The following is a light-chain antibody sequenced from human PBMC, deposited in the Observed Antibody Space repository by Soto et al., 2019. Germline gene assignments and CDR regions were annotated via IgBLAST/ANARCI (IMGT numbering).Light chain of an antibody. Sequence: AIQLTQSPSSLSASIGDRVTITCRARQGIGSALAWYQQAPGKPPKLLIFDASTLENGVPSRFSGGGSGTDFTLTISSLQPEDFASEYCLLFNTYPQAFGGGTKVEIK. CDR1: QGIGSA. V-gene: IGKV1-13*02. CDR2: DAS. J-gene: IGKJ4*01. CDR3: LLFNTYPQA.